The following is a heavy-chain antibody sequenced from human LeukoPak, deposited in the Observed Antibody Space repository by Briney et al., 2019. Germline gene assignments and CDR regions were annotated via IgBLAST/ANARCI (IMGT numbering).Heavy chain of an antibody. CDR3: ARVDYLLGSRYYDSSGYSDY. J-gene: IGHJ4*02. D-gene: IGHD3-22*01. CDR2: ISAYNGNT. Sequence: GASVKVSCKASGYTFTSYGISWVRQAPGQGLEWMGWISAYNGNTNYAQKLQGRVTMTTDTSTSTAYMELRSLRSDDTAVYYCARVDYLLGSRYYDSSGYSDYWGQGTLVTVSS. CDR1: GYTFTSYG. V-gene: IGHV1-18*01.